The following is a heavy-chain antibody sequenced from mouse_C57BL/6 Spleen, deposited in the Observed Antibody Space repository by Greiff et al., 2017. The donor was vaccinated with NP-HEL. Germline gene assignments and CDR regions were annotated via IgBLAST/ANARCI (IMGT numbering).Heavy chain of an antibody. V-gene: IGHV5-17*01. CDR1: GFTFSDYG. Sequence: DVMLVESGGGLVKPGGSLKLSCAASGFTFSDYGMHWVRQAPEKGLEWVAYISSGSSTIYYADTVKGRFTISRDNAKNTLFLQRTSLRDEDTAMYYCAKGTGKSLDYWGQGTTLTVSS. CDR3: AKGTGKSLDY. J-gene: IGHJ2*01. CDR2: ISSGSSTI. D-gene: IGHD4-1*01.